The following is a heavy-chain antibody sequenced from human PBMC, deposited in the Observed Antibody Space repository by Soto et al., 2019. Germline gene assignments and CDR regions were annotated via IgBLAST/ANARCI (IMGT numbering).Heavy chain of an antibody. J-gene: IGHJ4*02. CDR2: VNPNNGYT. D-gene: IGHD3-10*01. CDR1: GYTFSNYD. V-gene: IGHV1-8*01. CDR3: AKVSRKGSAIDFDY. Sequence: QVQLVQSGAELKKPGASVKVSCKASGYTFSNYDMNWVRQATGQGPEWIGWVNPNNGYTGYAQKSQGRVTLTTDISPSTTYTALTSLRSEATAIYYCAKVSRKGSAIDFDYRGQGTLITVSS.